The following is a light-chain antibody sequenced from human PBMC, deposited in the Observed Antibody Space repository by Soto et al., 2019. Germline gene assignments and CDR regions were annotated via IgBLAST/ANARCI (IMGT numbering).Light chain of an antibody. J-gene: IGLJ2*01. CDR3: SSFTTTSTLVL. CDR1: SSDIGNYDF. V-gene: IGLV2-14*01. Sequence: QSALTQPASVSGSPGQSITISCTGASSDIGNYDFVAWYQQHPGKAPKLLIYDVSHRPSGVSNRFSGSKSGNTASLTISGLQTEDEADYYCSSFTTTSTLVLFGGGTKLTVL. CDR2: DVS.